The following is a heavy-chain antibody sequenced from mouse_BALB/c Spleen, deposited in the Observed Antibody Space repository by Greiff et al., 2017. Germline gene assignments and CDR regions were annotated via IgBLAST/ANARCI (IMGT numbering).Heavy chain of an antibody. V-gene: IGHV3-8*02. CDR3: ARYYRYDVGYAMDY. D-gene: IGHD2-14*01. CDR1: GDSITSGY. Sequence: VQLQQSGPSLVKPSQTLSLTCSVTGDSITSGYWNWIRKFPGNKLEYMGYISYSGSTYYNPSLKSRISITRDTSKNQYYLQLNSVTTEDTATYYCARYYRYDVGYAMDYWGQGTSVTVSS. J-gene: IGHJ4*01. CDR2: ISYSGST.